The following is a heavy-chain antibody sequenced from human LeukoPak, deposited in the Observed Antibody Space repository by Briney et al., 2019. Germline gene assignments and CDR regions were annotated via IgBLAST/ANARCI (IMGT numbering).Heavy chain of an antibody. J-gene: IGHJ6*04. D-gene: IGHD1-1*01. CDR2: FYPEDGET. Sequence: ASVKVSCKVSGYTLTELSMDWVRQAPGKGVEGMGGFYPEDGETIYAQTFHGRVTMTADTSPHTAYMELSSLRSEDTAVYYCATFRLERPSRQPMDVWGKGTTVTVSS. CDR1: GYTLTELS. CDR3: ATFRLERPSRQPMDV. V-gene: IGHV1-24*01.